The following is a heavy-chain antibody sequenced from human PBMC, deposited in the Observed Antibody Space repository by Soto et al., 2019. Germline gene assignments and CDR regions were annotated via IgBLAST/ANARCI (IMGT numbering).Heavy chain of an antibody. J-gene: IGHJ4*02. CDR3: AKDRGGDCPDNSCYFGADY. CDR1: GFTFSSYG. V-gene: IGHV3-30*18. CDR2: ISDTGSSH. Sequence: GGSLRLSCVGSGFTFSSYGMHWVRQAPGKGLECVAVISDTGSSHYYAASVEGRFTISRENFKNTLSLHMDRLRVEDTAVYYCAKDRGGDCPDNSCYFGADYWGQGTPVTVSS. D-gene: IGHD2-2*01.